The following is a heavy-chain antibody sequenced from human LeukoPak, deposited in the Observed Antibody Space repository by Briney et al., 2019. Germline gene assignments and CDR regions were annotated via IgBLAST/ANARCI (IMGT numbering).Heavy chain of an antibody. J-gene: IGHJ6*03. CDR2: ISSSGSTI. CDR1: GFTFSSYE. CDR3: ARDTNSSVRRRLGYMDA. D-gene: IGHD3-22*01. Sequence: PGGSLRLSCAASGFTFSSYEMNWVRQAPGKGLEWVSYISSSGSTIYYADSVKGRFTISRDNAKNSLYLQMNSLRAEDTAVYYCARDTNSSVRRRLGYMDAWGIGTTVTVSS. V-gene: IGHV3-48*03.